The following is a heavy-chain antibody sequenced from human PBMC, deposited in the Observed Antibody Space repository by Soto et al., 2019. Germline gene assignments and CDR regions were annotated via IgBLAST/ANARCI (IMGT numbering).Heavy chain of an antibody. CDR3: AKDRGRGYDWFDS. D-gene: IGHD5-12*01. CDR2: IDPTDSYT. V-gene: IGHV5-10-1*01. J-gene: IGHJ5*01. Sequence: GASLKISCQASGYSFTTYWISWVRQMPGKGLECMGRIDPTDSYTDYGPSFEGHVTMSVDRSINTAYLEWSSLRAEDTAVYYCAKDRGRGYDWFDSWGQGTLVTVSS. CDR1: GYSFTTYW.